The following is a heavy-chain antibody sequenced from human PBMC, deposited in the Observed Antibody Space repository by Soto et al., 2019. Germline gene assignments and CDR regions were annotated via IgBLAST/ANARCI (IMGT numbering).Heavy chain of an antibody. CDR1: GYTFTSYG. CDR3: ARDALYSGRWHPQLDSWFDP. J-gene: IGHJ5*02. CDR2: ISAYIGNT. Sequence: QVQLVQSGAEVKKPGASVKVSCKASGYTFTSYGISWVRQAPGQGLEWMGWISAYIGNTNYAQKLQGRVTMTTDTATSTAYMGRRSVGCEDTAVYYCARDALYSGRWHPQLDSWFDPWGQGALVTVSS. V-gene: IGHV1-18*04. D-gene: IGHD6-13*01.